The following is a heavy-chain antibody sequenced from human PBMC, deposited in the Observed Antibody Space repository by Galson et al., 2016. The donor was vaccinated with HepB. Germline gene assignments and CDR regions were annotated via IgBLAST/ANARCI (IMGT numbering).Heavy chain of an antibody. Sequence: SLRLSCAVSGFNFNDFSMNWIRQAPGKGLEWLSYISGTGSRILYADSVKGRFTISKDKAKLSLYLQMSSLRVADTAVYYCARDLTPRGFSYSFWGQGTLVAVSS. CDR3: ARDLTPRGFSYSF. D-gene: IGHD3-10*01. V-gene: IGHV3-48*01. J-gene: IGHJ1*01. CDR2: ISGTGSRI. CDR1: GFNFNDFS.